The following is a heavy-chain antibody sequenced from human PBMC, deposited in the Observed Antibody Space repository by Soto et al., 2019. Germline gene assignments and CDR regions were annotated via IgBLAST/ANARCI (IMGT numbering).Heavy chain of an antibody. V-gene: IGHV4-30-4*01. CDR1: GGSISSGDYY. CDR3: ARDKTSSLATPSDY. J-gene: IGHJ4*02. CDR2: IYYSGNT. D-gene: IGHD6-6*01. Sequence: QVQLQESGPGLVKPSQTLSLTCTVSGGSISSGDYYWSWIRQPPGKGLEWIGSIYYSGNTYYNPSLKSRVNNSVDTSKNQCALILSSVTAADTALDYCARDKTSSLATPSDYWGQGTLVTVAS.